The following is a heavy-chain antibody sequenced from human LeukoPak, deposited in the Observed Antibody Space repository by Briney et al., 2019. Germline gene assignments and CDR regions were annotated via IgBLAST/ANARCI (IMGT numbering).Heavy chain of an antibody. Sequence: ASVKVSCKASNYTFTDYYTHWVRQAPGQGLEWLGWINPNSGGTIYAQKFQGRVTMTRDTSISTGYMELSGLGADDTAVYYCAKDLQWELPRGDALDIWGQGTMVTVSS. D-gene: IGHD1-26*01. CDR3: AKDLQWELPRGDALDI. V-gene: IGHV1-2*02. J-gene: IGHJ3*02. CDR1: NYTFTDYY. CDR2: INPNSGGT.